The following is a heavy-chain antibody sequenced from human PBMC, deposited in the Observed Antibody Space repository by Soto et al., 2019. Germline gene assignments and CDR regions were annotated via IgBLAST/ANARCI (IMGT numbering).Heavy chain of an antibody. J-gene: IGHJ6*02. D-gene: IGHD2-2*01. Sequence: QVQLQESGPGLVKPSQTLSLTCTVSGGSISSGGYYWSWIRQHPGKGLEWIGDIYYSGSTYYNPSLKSRVTISVDTSKNQFSLKLSSVTAADTAVYYCARVNCSSTSCYRASYYYGMDVWGQGTTVTVSS. CDR3: ARVNCSSTSCYRASYYYGMDV. V-gene: IGHV4-31*03. CDR2: IYYSGST. CDR1: GGSISSGGYY.